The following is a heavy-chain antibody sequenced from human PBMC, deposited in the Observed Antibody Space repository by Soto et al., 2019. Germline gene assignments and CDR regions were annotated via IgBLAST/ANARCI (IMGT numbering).Heavy chain of an antibody. J-gene: IGHJ5*02. V-gene: IGHV1-3*01. CDR3: TRGGPAARLGCDH. CDR2: INAGDGNT. Sequence: QVHLVQSGADVKKPGASVHVSCKASRYTFTNYVIHWVRLAPGERLEWMGWINAGDGNTSYSQKFQDRVTITMDTYSSTVDMKLTSLPSDDTAVYYCTRGGPAARLGCDHWGQGTLVTASS. CDR1: RYTFTNYV. D-gene: IGHD6-25*01.